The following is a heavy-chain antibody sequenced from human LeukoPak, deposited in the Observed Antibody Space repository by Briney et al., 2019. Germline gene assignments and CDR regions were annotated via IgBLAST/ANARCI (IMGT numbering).Heavy chain of an antibody. J-gene: IGHJ6*03. CDR3: AREGITIFGVVIPYYMDV. Sequence: SETLSLTCTVSGGSISSYYWSWIRQPAVKGLEWIGRIYGSGGTNYNSSLKSRVTMSADTSKNQFSLKLSSVTAADTAVYYCAREGITIFGVVIPYYMDVWGKGTTVTVSS. V-gene: IGHV4-4*07. CDR1: GGSISSYY. D-gene: IGHD3-3*01. CDR2: IYGSGGT.